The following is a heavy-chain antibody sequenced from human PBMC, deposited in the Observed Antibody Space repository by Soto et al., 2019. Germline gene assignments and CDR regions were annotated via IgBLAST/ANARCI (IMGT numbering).Heavy chain of an antibody. CDR1: GYTFTSYY. D-gene: IGHD3-9*01. Sequence: ASVKVSCKASGYTFTSYYMHWVRQAPGQGLEWMGIINPSGGSTSYAQKFQGRVTMTRDTSTSTVYMELSSLRSEDTAVYYCARANSIRYFDWLPYDYWGQGTLVTVSS. J-gene: IGHJ4*02. V-gene: IGHV1-46*01. CDR2: INPSGGST. CDR3: ARANSIRYFDWLPYDY.